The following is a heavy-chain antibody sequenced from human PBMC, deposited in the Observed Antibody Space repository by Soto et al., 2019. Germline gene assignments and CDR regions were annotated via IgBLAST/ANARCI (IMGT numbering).Heavy chain of an antibody. CDR3: ARNTYSGSYSPVVYYYYGMDV. V-gene: IGHV1-69*13. CDR2: IIPIFGTA. CDR1: GGTFSSYA. D-gene: IGHD1-26*01. Sequence: GASVKVSCKASGGTFSSYAISWVRQAPGQGLEWMGGIIPIFGTANYAQKFQGRVTITADESTSTAYMGLSSLRSEDTAVYYCARNTYSGSYSPVVYYYYGMDVWGQGTTVTVSS. J-gene: IGHJ6*02.